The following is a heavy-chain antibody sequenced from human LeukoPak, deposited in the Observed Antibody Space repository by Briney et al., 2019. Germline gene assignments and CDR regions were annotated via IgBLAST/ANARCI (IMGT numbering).Heavy chain of an antibody. D-gene: IGHD3-10*01. CDR2: ISSSSSTI. CDR1: GFTVSSNY. CDR3: ARSVRELYNWFDP. J-gene: IGHJ5*02. Sequence: QPGGSLRLSCAASGFTVSSNYMSWVRQAPGKGLEWVSYISSSSSTIYYADSVKGRFTISRDNAKNSLYLQMNSLRAEDTAVYYCARSVRELYNWFDPWGQGTLVTVSS. V-gene: IGHV3-48*01.